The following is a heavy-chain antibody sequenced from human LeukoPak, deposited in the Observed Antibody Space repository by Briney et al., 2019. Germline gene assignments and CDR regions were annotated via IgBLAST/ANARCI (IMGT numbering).Heavy chain of an antibody. Sequence: PGRSLRLSCAASGFTFSNYGMQWVRQAPGEGLEWVALIAYDGSYKYYADSVKGRFTISRDNSKNTLDLQMNSLRAEDAAVYYCAKDGSAWYLDYWGQGTLVTVSS. CDR2: IAYDGSYK. CDR1: GFTFSNYG. CDR3: AKDGSAWYLDY. J-gene: IGHJ4*02. D-gene: IGHD6-19*01. V-gene: IGHV3-30*18.